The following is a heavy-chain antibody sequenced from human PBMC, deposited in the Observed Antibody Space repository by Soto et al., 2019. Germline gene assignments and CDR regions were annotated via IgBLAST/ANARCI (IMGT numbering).Heavy chain of an antibody. CDR2: IIPIFGTA. Sequence: GSSVKVSCKASGGTFSSYAISWLRQSPGQGLEWMGGIIPIFGTANYAQKFQGRVTITADESTSTAYMELSSLRSEDTAVYYCARDRKTGTTDYYYGMDVWGQGTTVTV. V-gene: IGHV1-69*13. CDR3: ARDRKTGTTDYYYGMDV. J-gene: IGHJ6*02. CDR1: GGTFSSYA. D-gene: IGHD1-7*01.